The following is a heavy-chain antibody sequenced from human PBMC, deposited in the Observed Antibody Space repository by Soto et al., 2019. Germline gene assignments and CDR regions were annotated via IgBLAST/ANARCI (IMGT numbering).Heavy chain of an antibody. CDR1: GGSFSGYY. J-gene: IGHJ4*02. CDR2: VNHSVGI. D-gene: IGHD3-22*01. CDR3: AGRNGYYSGIDY. Sequence: QVQLQQWGAGLLKPSETLSLTCVVYGGSFSGYYWSWIRQPPGKGLEWFGEVNHSVGIDYNPSLKRRVTISVDTSKNQFSLKLSSVTAADTAVYYCAGRNGYYSGIDYWGQGTLVTVSS. V-gene: IGHV4-34*02.